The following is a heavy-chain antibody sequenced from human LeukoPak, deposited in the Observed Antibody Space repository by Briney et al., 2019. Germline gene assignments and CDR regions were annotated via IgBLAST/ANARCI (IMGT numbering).Heavy chain of an antibody. D-gene: IGHD5-12*01. J-gene: IGHJ4*02. CDR2: IIPILAIA. Sequence: ASVKVSCKASGGTFSSYAISWVRQAPGQGLEWMGRIIPILAIANYAQKFQGRVTITADKSTSTAYMELSSLRSEDTAVYYCAGRDGYKAQTDYWGQGTLVTVSS. CDR1: GGTFSSYA. CDR3: AGRDGYKAQTDY. V-gene: IGHV1-69*04.